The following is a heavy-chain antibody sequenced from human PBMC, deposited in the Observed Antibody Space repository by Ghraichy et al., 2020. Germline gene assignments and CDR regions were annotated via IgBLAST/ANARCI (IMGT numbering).Heavy chain of an antibody. CDR3: ARETPGGGWFDP. J-gene: IGHJ5*02. CDR1: GGSISSGGYS. V-gene: IGHV4-30-2*01. D-gene: IGHD3-10*01. CDR2: IYHSGST. Sequence: SETLSLTCAVSGGSISSGGYSWSWIRQPPGKGLEWIGYIYHSGSTYYNPSLQSRVTISVDRSKNQFSLKLSSVTAADTAVYYCARETPGGGWFDPWGQGTLVTVSS.